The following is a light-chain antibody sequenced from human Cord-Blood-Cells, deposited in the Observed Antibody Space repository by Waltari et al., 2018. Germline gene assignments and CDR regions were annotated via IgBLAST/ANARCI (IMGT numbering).Light chain of an antibody. CDR1: SSDVRSYNL. Sequence: QSALTQPASVSGSPGQSITISCTGTSSDVRSYNLVSWYQQHPGKAPKLMIYEGSKRPSVVSNRFSGSKSGNTASLTISGLQAEDEADYYCCSYAGSSTYYVFGTGTKVTVL. V-gene: IGLV2-23*01. J-gene: IGLJ1*01. CDR2: EGS. CDR3: CSYAGSSTYYV.